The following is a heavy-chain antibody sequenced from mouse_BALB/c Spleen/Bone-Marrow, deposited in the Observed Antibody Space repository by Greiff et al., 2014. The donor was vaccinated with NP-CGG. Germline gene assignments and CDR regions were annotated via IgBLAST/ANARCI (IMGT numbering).Heavy chain of an antibody. CDR1: GFNIKDTY. V-gene: IGHV14-3*02. J-gene: IGHJ4*01. D-gene: IGHD5-1-1*01. Sequence: EVQLVESGAELVKPGASVKLSCTASGFNIKDTYMHWVKQRPEQGLEWIGRIDPADGNTKFAPKFQGKATITADTSSNTAYLHLRSLTTEDTAVYYCARGIPYYPMDFWGQGTSVTVSS. CDR3: ARGIPYYPMDF. CDR2: IDPADGNT.